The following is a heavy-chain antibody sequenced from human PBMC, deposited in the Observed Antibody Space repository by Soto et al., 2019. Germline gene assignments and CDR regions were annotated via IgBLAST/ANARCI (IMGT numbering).Heavy chain of an antibody. D-gene: IGHD2-21*02. CDR1: GFTFSDHY. CDR2: IRKKVNSYTT. J-gene: IGHJ4*02. Sequence: EVQLVESGGGLVQPGGSLRLSCAASGFTFSDHYMDWVRQAPGKGLEWVGRIRKKVNSYTTEYAASVKGRFTISRDDSKNSLYLQMNSLKTEGTAFYYCARVATAYNYAYWGQGTLVTVSS. V-gene: IGHV3-72*01. CDR3: ARVATAYNYAY.